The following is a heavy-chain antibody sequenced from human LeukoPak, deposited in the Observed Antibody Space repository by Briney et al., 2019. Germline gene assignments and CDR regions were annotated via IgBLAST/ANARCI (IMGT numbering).Heavy chain of an antibody. D-gene: IGHD6-13*01. V-gene: IGHV4-59*08. Sequence: SETLSLTWTVSGGSISSYYWSWIRQPPGKGLEWIGYIYYSGSTNYNPSLKSRVPISVDTPKNQFSLNLTSVTAADTAVYYCASRGVAAAYDAFDIWGQGTMVTVSS. CDR1: GGSISSYY. CDR3: ASRGVAAAYDAFDI. CDR2: IYYSGST. J-gene: IGHJ3*02.